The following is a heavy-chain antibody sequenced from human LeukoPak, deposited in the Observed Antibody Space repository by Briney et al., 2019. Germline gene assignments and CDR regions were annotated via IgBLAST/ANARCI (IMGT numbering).Heavy chain of an antibody. V-gene: IGHV4-59*08. CDR2: MVYSGST. D-gene: IGHD3-22*01. CDR1: GDSISRYY. CDR3: ARLPYYYDNSGFSDYHYYMDV. J-gene: IGHJ6*03. Sequence: SDTLSLTCTVSGDSISRYYWTWIRQPPGKGLEWIGYMVYSGSTTYNPSLKSRITISVDTSKNQFSLKLRSVTAADTAVYDCARLPYYYDNSGFSDYHYYMDVWGKGTTVNVFS.